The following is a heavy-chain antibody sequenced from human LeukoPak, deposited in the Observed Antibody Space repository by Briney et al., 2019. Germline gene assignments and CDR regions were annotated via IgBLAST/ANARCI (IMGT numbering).Heavy chain of an antibody. Sequence: SETLSLTCIVSGDSLSSYYWTWIRQPAGKGLEWIGRIYPSGSTNYNPSLKSRVTMSVYTSKNQFSLKLSSVTAADTAVYYCARENSGSYREFDYWGQGTLVTVSS. CDR2: IYPSGST. J-gene: IGHJ4*02. CDR1: GDSLSSYY. V-gene: IGHV4-4*07. D-gene: IGHD1-26*01. CDR3: ARENSGSYREFDY.